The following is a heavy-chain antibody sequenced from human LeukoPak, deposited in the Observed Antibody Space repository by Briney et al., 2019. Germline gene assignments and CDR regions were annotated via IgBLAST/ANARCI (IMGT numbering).Heavy chain of an antibody. CDR1: GFTFSSYS. CDR3: ATVAAAGFTSPFGDY. Sequence: PGGSLRLSCAASGFTFSSYSMNWVRQAPGKGLEWVSYISSSSSTIYYADSVKGRFTISRDNAKNSLYLQMNSLRAEDTAVYYCATVAAAGFTSPFGDYWGQGTLVTVSS. V-gene: IGHV3-48*04. CDR2: ISSSSSTI. J-gene: IGHJ4*02. D-gene: IGHD6-13*01.